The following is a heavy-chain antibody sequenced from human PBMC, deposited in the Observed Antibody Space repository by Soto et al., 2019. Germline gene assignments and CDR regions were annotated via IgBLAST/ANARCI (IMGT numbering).Heavy chain of an antibody. D-gene: IGHD6-19*01. J-gene: IGHJ6*02. Sequence: QVQLVQSGAEVKKPGTSVKVACTFSSYDINWVRQAAGQGPEWMAWMNPNSGETRYEQKFQGRVTMTRDTSKFTAFKELSNLRSDETVVYYCERGPGSRDWRVSYYYMDVLDQGTTVTLSS. CDR1: FSSYD. CDR2: MNPNSGET. CDR3: ERGPGSRDWRVSYYYMDV. V-gene: IGHV1-8*01.